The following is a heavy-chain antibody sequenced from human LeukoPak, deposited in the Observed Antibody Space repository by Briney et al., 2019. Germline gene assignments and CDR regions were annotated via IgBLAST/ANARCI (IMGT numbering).Heavy chain of an antibody. D-gene: IGHD6-19*01. CDR3: ARGRIAVAGINYFDY. CDR2: IYYSGST. V-gene: IGHV4-59*01. J-gene: IGHJ4*02. CDR1: GGSISSYY. Sequence: SETLSLTCTVSGGSISSYYWSWIRQPPGKGLAWIGYIYYSGSTNYNPSLKSRVTISINTSKNQFSLKLSSVTAADTAVYYCARGRIAVAGINYFDYWGQGTLVTVSS.